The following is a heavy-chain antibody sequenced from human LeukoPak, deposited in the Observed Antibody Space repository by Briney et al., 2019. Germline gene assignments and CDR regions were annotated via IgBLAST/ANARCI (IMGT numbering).Heavy chain of an antibody. CDR1: GYTFTSYG. D-gene: IGHD4-17*01. V-gene: IGHV1-18*01. J-gene: IGHJ6*02. CDR2: ISAYNGNT. Sequence: ASVTVSCKASGYTFTSYGISWVRQAPGQGLEWMGWISAYNGNTNYAQKLQGRVTMTTDTSTSTAYMELRSLRSDDTAVYYCARVMDSAVTRYLGFYYYYGMDVWGQGTTVTVSS. CDR3: ARVMDSAVTRYLGFYYYYGMDV.